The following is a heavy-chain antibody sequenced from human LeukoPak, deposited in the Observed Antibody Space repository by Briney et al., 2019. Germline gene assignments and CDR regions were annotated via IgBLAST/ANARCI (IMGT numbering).Heavy chain of an antibody. CDR3: AKDQGLLWFGEDNWFDP. Sequence: SCKASGYTFTSYYMHWVRQAPGKGLEWISYITGSSSTVYYADSVKGRFTISRDNAKSSLYLQMSSLRAEDTAVYYCAKDQGLLWFGEDNWFDPWGQGTLVTVSS. CDR1: GYTFTSYY. CDR2: ITGSSSTV. D-gene: IGHD3-10*01. V-gene: IGHV3-48*01. J-gene: IGHJ5*02.